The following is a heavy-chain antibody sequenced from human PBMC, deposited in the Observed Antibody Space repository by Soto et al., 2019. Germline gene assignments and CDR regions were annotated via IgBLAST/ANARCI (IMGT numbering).Heavy chain of an antibody. CDR1: GGSVRGYY. J-gene: IGHJ4*02. CDR2: INYRGTT. V-gene: IGHV4-59*05. Sequence: SETLSLTCTVSGGSVRGYYWGWIRQPPGKGLEWIGGINYRGTTYYYPSLRSRVTISLDSSKEQFSLKLNSMTAADTAVYYCARAHSLSSVFSIDYWGQGTLVTVSS. D-gene: IGHD6-6*01. CDR3: ARAHSLSSVFSIDY.